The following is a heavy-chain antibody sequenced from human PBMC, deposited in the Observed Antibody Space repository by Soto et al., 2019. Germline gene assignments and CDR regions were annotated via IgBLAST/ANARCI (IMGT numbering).Heavy chain of an antibody. J-gene: IGHJ3*02. CDR1: GFTFSSYS. CDR3: GRVFAGNWNDDPSGGAFDI. CDR2: ISSSSSYI. D-gene: IGHD1-1*01. V-gene: IGHV3-21*04. Sequence: GGSLRLSCAASGFTFSSYSMNWVRQAPGKGLEWVSSISSSSSYIYYADSVKGRFTISRDNAKNSLYLQMNSLRAEDTAVYYCGRVFAGNWNDDPSGGAFDIWGQGTKVTVSS.